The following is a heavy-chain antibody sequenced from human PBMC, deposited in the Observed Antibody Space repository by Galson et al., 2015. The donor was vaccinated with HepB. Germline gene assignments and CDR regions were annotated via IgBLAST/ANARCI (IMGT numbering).Heavy chain of an antibody. CDR2: IWNDGSNK. D-gene: IGHD5-18*01. V-gene: IGHV3-30*02. Sequence: SLRLSCAVSGLTFSTYGMHWVRQAPGKGLEWVALIWNDGSNKNYADSVKGRFSIFRDNSKNTLFLQMNSLRAEDTAMYYCAKDQGDGYVNYYYYYGMDVWGQGTTVTVSS. CDR3: AKDQGDGYVNYYYYYGMDV. J-gene: IGHJ6*02. CDR1: GLTFSTYG.